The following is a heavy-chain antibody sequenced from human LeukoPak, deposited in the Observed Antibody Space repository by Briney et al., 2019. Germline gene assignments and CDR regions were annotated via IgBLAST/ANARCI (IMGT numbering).Heavy chain of an antibody. J-gene: IGHJ4*02. CDR3: ARDNMRDGGIAAAGTDY. Sequence: GGSLRLSCAASGFTLSTYWMSWVRQAPGKGLEWVANIKQDGSEKYYVDSVKGRLTISRDNAKNPLYLQMNSLRAEDTAVYYCARDNMRDGGIAAAGTDYWGQGTLVTVS. CDR1: GFTLSTYW. V-gene: IGHV3-7*01. D-gene: IGHD6-13*01. CDR2: IKQDGSEK.